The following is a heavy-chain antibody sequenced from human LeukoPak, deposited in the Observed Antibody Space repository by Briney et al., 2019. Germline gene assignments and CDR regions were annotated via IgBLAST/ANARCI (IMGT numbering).Heavy chain of an antibody. Sequence: ALGLSGAASRVEYKNCALHSVRHAPSKGLEWVAVISYDGNSKYYADSVKGRFTISRDNSKNTLYLQMNSLRPEDTAMYYCARGPGYYYGDYWGQGTLVTVSS. CDR3: ARGPGYYYGDY. D-gene: IGHD3-22*01. CDR2: ISYDGNSK. CDR1: RVEYKNCA. J-gene: IGHJ4*02. V-gene: IGHV3-30-3*02.